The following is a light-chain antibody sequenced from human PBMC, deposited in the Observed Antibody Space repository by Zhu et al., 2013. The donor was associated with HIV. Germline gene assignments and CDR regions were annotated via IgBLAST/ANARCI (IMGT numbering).Light chain of an antibody. CDR2: WAS. V-gene: IGKV4-1*01. Sequence: DTVMTQSPDSLTVSLGERATINCKSSQSVLYSSNNKNFLAWYQQKPGQPPRLLIYWASTRESGVPDRFSGSGSGTDFTLTISSLQAEDVAVYYCQQYYGPPYSFGQGTKVEIK. CDR1: QSVLYSSNNKNF. CDR3: QQYYGPPYS. J-gene: IGKJ2*03.